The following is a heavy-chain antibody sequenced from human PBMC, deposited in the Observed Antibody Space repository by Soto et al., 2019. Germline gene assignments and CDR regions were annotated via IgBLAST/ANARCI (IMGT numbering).Heavy chain of an antibody. Sequence: SSETLSLTCTVSGGSISSYYWSWIRQPPGKGLEWIGYIYYSGSTNYNPSLKSRVTISVDTSKNQFSLKLSSVTAADTAVYYCVRAYSSIAPLGFDPWGQGTLVTVSS. CDR3: VRAYSSIAPLGFDP. J-gene: IGHJ5*02. CDR1: GGSISSYY. D-gene: IGHD6-13*01. CDR2: IYYSGST. V-gene: IGHV4-59*12.